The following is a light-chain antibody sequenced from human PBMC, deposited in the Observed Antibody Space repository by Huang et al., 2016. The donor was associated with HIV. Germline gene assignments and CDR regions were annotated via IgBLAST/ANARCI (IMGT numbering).Light chain of an antibody. Sequence: EIVLTQSPATLSLSPGDRATLSCRASQSVGVYLAWYQQKPGQAPMLLIFEASNRATGIPDRFSGSGSGTDFTLTIDSLQPDDFAIYYCQQRTKWPPVLTFGGGTRVEIK. CDR2: EAS. CDR3: QQRTKWPPVLT. CDR1: QSVGVY. V-gene: IGKV3-11*01. J-gene: IGKJ4*01.